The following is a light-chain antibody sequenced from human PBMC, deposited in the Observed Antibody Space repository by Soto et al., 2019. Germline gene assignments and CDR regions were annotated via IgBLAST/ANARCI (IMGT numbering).Light chain of an antibody. CDR2: DAS. V-gene: IGKV3-15*01. J-gene: IGKJ4*01. CDR1: QSVSRN. Sequence: EIVMTQSPATLSVSPGEEATLSCRASQSVSRNLAWYQQRPGQAPRLLIYDASSRATGVQARFSGSGCGTQFTLTISSLQSEDFAVYYCQQYNNWPPVTFGGGTKVESK. CDR3: QQYNNWPPVT.